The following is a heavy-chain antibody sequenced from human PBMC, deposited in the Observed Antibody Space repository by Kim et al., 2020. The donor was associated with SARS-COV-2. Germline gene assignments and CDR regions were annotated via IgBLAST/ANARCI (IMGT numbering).Heavy chain of an antibody. D-gene: IGHD2-15*01. Sequence: GGSLRLSCAASGFSFSHAWMSWIRQAPVKGLEWVGRIKSKTDGETTDYAAPVKGRFTISRDDSKNTLYLQMNSLKTEDTAVYYCTPVGYCSGGSCPAGDYWGQGTLVTVSS. J-gene: IGHJ4*02. V-gene: IGHV3-15*01. CDR1: GFSFSHAW. CDR3: TPVGYCSGGSCPAGDY. CDR2: IKSKTDGETT.